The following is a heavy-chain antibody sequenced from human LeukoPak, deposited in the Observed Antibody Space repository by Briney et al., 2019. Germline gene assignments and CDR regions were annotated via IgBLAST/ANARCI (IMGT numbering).Heavy chain of an antibody. CDR1: GYTFTGYY. V-gene: IGHV1-2*02. D-gene: IGHD6-6*01. CDR3: ARIASSSPGSGWFDP. J-gene: IGHJ5*02. CDR2: INPNSGGA. Sequence: ASVKVSCKASGYTFTGYYMHWVRQAPGQGLEWMGWINPNSGGANYAQKFQGRVTMTRDTSISTAYMELSRLRSDDTAVYYCARIASSSPGSGWFDPWGQGTLVTVSS.